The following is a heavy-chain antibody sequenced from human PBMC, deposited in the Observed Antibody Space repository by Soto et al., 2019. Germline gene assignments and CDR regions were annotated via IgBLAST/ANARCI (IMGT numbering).Heavy chain of an antibody. CDR3: AKDRGIL. V-gene: IGHV3-30*18. CDR2: ISYDGSNK. Sequence: QVQLVESGGGVVQPGRSLRLSCAASGFTFSSYGMHWVRQDPGKRLEWVAVISYDGSNKYYADSVKGRFTISRDNSKDTLYLQMNILRAEDTAMYYRAKDRGILWGQGTLVTVSS. CDR1: GFTFSSYG. D-gene: IGHD3-16*01. J-gene: IGHJ4*02.